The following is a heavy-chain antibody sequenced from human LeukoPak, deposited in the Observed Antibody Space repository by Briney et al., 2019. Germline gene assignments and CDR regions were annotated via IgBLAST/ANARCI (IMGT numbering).Heavy chain of an antibody. CDR1: GGSVSRGYYN. Sequence: PSETLSLTCAVSGGSVSRGYYNWSWIRQPAGERLEWIGRIYTDGSTYYNPSLKSRVTISVDTSKNQFSLKLSSVTAADTAVYYCARGTGGPTVTPGRWAYYYYYYMDVWGKGTTVTVSS. D-gene: IGHD4-17*01. V-gene: IGHV4-61*02. J-gene: IGHJ6*03. CDR2: IYTDGST. CDR3: ARGTGGPTVTPGRWAYYYYYYMDV.